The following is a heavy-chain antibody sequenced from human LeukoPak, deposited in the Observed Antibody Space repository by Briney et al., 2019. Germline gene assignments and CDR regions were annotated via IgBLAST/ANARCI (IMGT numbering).Heavy chain of an antibody. D-gene: IGHD6-6*01. CDR1: GYTFTNSA. CDR3: AREYSSSGAAFDI. V-gene: IGHV1-2*02. Sequence: ASVKVSCKASGYTFTNSAISWVRQAPGQGLEWMGWINPNSGGTNYAQKFQGRVTMTRDTSISTAYMELSRLRSDDTAVYYCAREYSSSGAAFDIWGQGTMVTVSS. CDR2: INPNSGGT. J-gene: IGHJ3*02.